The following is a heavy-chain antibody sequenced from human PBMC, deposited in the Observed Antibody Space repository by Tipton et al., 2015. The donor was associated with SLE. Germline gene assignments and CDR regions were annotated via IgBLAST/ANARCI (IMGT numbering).Heavy chain of an antibody. CDR3: ARDRYSGSYRAPGYFDY. V-gene: IGHV3-30-3*01. J-gene: IGHJ4*02. Sequence: SLRLSCAASGFTFSSYAMHWVRQAPGKGLEWVAVISYDGSNKYYADSVKGRFTISRDNSKNTLYLQMNSLRAEDTAVYYCARDRYSGSYRAPGYFDYWGQGTLVTVSS. D-gene: IGHD1-26*01. CDR1: GFTFSSYA. CDR2: ISYDGSNK.